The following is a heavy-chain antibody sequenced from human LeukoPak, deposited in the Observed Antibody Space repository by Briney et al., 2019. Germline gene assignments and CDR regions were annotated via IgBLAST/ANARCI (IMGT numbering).Heavy chain of an antibody. V-gene: IGHV3-23*01. CDR2: ISGNGDNT. D-gene: IGHD6-6*01. CDR1: GFTFGTFA. Sequence: GGSLRLSCAASGFTFGTFAMNWVRQAPGKGLEWVSVISGNGDNTYYADSVKGRFTISRDNSKNMLYLQMNSLRAEDTAVYYCAKWKYSNSGIDDYWGQGTLVTVSS. CDR3: AKWKYSNSGIDDY. J-gene: IGHJ4*02.